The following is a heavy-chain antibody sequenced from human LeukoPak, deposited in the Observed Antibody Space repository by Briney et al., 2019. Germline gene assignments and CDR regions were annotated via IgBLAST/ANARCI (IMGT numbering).Heavy chain of an antibody. J-gene: IGHJ2*01. Sequence: PSETLSLTCTVSGGSVNSDNYYWSWIRQHPGKGLEWIGYMSYSGSAYYNPSLRSRVSISVDTHRSLYSLKLSSVTAADTAVYYCARAILTPSGYVWHFDLWGRGTLVTVSS. CDR3: ARAILTPSGYVWHFDL. D-gene: IGHD3-3*01. CDR1: GGSVNSDNYY. V-gene: IGHV4-31*03. CDR2: MSYSGSA.